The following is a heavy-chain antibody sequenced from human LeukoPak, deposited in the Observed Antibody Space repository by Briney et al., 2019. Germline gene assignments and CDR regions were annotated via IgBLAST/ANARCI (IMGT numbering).Heavy chain of an antibody. V-gene: IGHV3-11*01. CDR1: GFTFSEYY. Sequence: GGSLRPCCAASGFTFSEYYMSWVRQAPGKGLEWVSYITVSGSPMMYADSVKGRFTISRDNAKNSLYLQMNSLRVEDSAVYYCATSERSYSASGTFDNWGLGTLVTVSS. CDR2: ITVSGSPM. D-gene: IGHD3-10*01. CDR3: ATSERSYSASGTFDN. J-gene: IGHJ4*02.